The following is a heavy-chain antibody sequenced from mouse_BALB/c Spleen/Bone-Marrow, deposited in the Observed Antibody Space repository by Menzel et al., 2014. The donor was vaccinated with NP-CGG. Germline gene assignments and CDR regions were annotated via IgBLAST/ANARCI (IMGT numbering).Heavy chain of an antibody. J-gene: IGHJ4*01. Sequence: EVQLQQSGPELVKPGASVKVSCKASGYAFTNYNMYWVKQSHGKSLEWIGYIDLYNGGTSYYQKFKGKATLTVDKSSSTAYMHLNSLTSEDSAVYYCARLGDGYYDALDYWGQGTLVTVSS. V-gene: IGHV1S135*01. CDR2: IDLYNGGT. D-gene: IGHD2-3*01. CDR1: GYAFTNYN. CDR3: ARLGDGYYDALDY.